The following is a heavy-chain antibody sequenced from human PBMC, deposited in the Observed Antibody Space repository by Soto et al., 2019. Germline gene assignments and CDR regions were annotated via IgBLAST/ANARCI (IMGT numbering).Heavy chain of an antibody. V-gene: IGHV4-31*03. D-gene: IGHD3-16*02. Sequence: SETLSLACTVSGGSISSGDYYWSWIRQHPGKDLEWIGYIHNSGTTYYIPPLKSRVTMSVDTSKNQLSLKLTSVTAADTALYYCARGVTFGGVIAPRFDPWGQGTRVTVSS. CDR3: ARGVTFGGVIAPRFDP. J-gene: IGHJ5*02. CDR2: IHNSGTT. CDR1: GGSISSGDYY.